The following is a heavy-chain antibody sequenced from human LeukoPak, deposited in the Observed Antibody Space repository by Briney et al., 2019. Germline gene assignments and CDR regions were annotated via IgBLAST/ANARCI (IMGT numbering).Heavy chain of an antibody. V-gene: IGHV3-23*01. CDR1: EFSFSNYA. CDR2: IGGSGATT. CDR3: ARDPNQDTYGMDV. Sequence: PGGSLRLSCAASEFSFSNYAMSWVRQAPGKGLEWVSAIGGSGATTYYADSVKGRFTISRDNSKNTLFLQMNSLRAEDTAVYYCARDPNQDTYGMDVWGQGATVTVSS. J-gene: IGHJ6*02. D-gene: IGHD2-15*01.